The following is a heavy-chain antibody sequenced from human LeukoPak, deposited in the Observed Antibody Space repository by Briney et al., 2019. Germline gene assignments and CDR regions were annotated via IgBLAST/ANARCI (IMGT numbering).Heavy chain of an antibody. J-gene: IGHJ6*02. CDR1: GFTVSSNY. Sequence: GGSLRLSCAASGFTVSSNYMSWVRQAPGKGLEWVSVIYSGGSTYYADSVKGRFTISRHNSKNTLYLQMNSLRAEDTAVYYCARGVYGGNSPMDVWGQGTTVTVSS. CDR2: IYSGGST. D-gene: IGHD4-23*01. CDR3: ARGVYGGNSPMDV. V-gene: IGHV3-53*04.